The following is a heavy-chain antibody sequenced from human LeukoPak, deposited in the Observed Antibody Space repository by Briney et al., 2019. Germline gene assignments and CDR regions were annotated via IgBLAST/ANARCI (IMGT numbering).Heavy chain of an antibody. J-gene: IGHJ4*02. CDR1: GGSFGGYY. D-gene: IGHD4-4*01. CDR2: INHSGST. Sequence: SETLSLTCAVYGGSFGGYYWSWIRQPPGKGLEWIGEINHSGSTNYNPSLKSRVTISVDTSKNQFSLKLSSVTAADTAVYYCARGTVTTHYFDYWGQGTLVTVSS. V-gene: IGHV4-34*01. CDR3: ARGTVTTHYFDY.